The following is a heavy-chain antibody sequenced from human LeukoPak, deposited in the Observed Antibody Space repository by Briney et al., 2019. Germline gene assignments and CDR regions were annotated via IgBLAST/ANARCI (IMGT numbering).Heavy chain of an antibody. CDR1: GGSFSGYY. D-gene: IGHD2-2*03. Sequence: SETLSLTCAVYGGSFSGYYWSWIRQSPGKGLEWTGEINHSGSTNYNPSLKSRVTISVDTSKNQFSLKLSSVTAADTAVYYCARGRVDIVVVPAAMSRYFDYWGQGTLVTVSS. V-gene: IGHV4-34*01. CDR3: ARGRVDIVVVPAAMSRYFDY. J-gene: IGHJ4*02. CDR2: INHSGST.